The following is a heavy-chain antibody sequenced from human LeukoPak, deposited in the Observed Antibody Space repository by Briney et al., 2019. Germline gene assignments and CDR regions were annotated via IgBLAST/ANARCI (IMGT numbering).Heavy chain of an antibody. CDR2: ISSSSSYI. Sequence: PGGSLRLSCAASGFTFSSYSMNWVRQAPGKGLEWVSSISSSSSYIYYADSVKGRFTISRDNAKNSLYLQMNSLRAEDTAVYYCARDGRSSSLLNDYYYMDVWGKGTTVTVSS. CDR1: GFTFSSYS. CDR3: ARDGRSSSLLNDYYYMDV. J-gene: IGHJ6*03. V-gene: IGHV3-21*01. D-gene: IGHD6-6*01.